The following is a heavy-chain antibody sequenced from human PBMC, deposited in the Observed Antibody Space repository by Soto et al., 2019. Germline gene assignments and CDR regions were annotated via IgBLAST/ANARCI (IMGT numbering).Heavy chain of an antibody. Sequence: ASAKVSCKASGGTFSSYAISWLREAAGQGLEWMGGIIPIFGTANYAQKFQGRVTITADKSTSTAYMELSSLRSEDTAVYYCARGVVITTYYYYYYGMDVWGQGTTVTVSS. V-gene: IGHV1-69*06. CDR3: ARGVVITTYYYYYYGMDV. CDR2: IIPIFGTA. D-gene: IGHD3-22*01. CDR1: GGTFSSYA. J-gene: IGHJ6*02.